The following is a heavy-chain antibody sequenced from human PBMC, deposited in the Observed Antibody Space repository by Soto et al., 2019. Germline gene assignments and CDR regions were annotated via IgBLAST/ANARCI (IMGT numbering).Heavy chain of an antibody. CDR3: ARTEGYDSSAWLTH. V-gene: IGHV1-3*04. D-gene: IGHD3-22*01. Sequence: QVQLVQSGAEVKKPGASVKVSCKASGYTFTNFAMHWVRQAPGQRLEWMGWISTGNAYTKYSQKFQGRVTITRDTSASTAYMELSSLRSEDTAVYYCARTEGYDSSAWLTHWGQGTLVTVSS. J-gene: IGHJ4*02. CDR1: GYTFTNFA. CDR2: ISTGNAYT.